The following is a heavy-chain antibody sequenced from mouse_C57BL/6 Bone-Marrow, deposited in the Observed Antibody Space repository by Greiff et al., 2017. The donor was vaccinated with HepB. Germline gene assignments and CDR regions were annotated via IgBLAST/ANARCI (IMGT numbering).Heavy chain of an antibody. CDR1: GYTFTDYN. V-gene: IGHV1-22*01. J-gene: IGHJ2*01. D-gene: IGHD1-1*01. Sequence: EVQLQHSGPELVKPGASVKMSCKASGYTFTDYNMRWVKQSHGKSLEWIGYINPNNGGTSYNQKFKGKATLTVNKSSSTAYMELRSLTSEDSAVYYCARNYGSPNYFDYWGQGTTLTVSS. CDR3: ARNYGSPNYFDY. CDR2: INPNNGGT.